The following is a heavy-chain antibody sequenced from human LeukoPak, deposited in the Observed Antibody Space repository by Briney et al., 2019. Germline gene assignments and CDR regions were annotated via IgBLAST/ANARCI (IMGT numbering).Heavy chain of an antibody. D-gene: IGHD2-2*01. Sequence: PGGSLRLSCAAPGFTFSNYWMSWVRQAPGKGLEWVANIKQDGSEKYYVDSVKGRFTISRDNAKNSLYLQMNSLRAEDTAVYYCARDEGCSSTSCPIYYYYYMDVWGKGTTVTVSS. CDR1: GFTFSNYW. V-gene: IGHV3-7*01. CDR3: ARDEGCSSTSCPIYYYYYMDV. CDR2: IKQDGSEK. J-gene: IGHJ6*03.